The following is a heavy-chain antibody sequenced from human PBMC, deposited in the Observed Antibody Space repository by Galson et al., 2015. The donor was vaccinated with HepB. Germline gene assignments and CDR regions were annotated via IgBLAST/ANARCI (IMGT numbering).Heavy chain of an antibody. D-gene: IGHD6-19*01. CDR2: INAGNGNT. CDR3: ARGGYSSGRFDY. J-gene: IGHJ4*02. Sequence: SVKVSCKASGYTFTSYAMHWVRQAPGQRLEWMGWINAGNGNTKYSQKFQGRVTITRDTSASTAYMELSSLRSEDTAVYYCARGGYSSGRFDYWGQGTLVTVSS. CDR1: GYTFTSYA. V-gene: IGHV1-3*01.